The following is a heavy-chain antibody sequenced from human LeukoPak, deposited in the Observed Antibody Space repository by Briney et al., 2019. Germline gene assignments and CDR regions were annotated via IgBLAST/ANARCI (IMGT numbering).Heavy chain of an antibody. CDR3: ARDEHQYYSESSGRFDF. Sequence: PGGSLSLSCVVSGFTLSFFWMARVRQAPGKGLEWVANIKQDGSEKYYVDSTRGRFTIARDNAKNSLYLQMNSLGAEDTAVYYCARDEHQYYSESSGRFDFWGQGVLVTVSS. CDR1: GFTLSFFW. D-gene: IGHD3-22*01. CDR2: IKQDGSEK. V-gene: IGHV3-7*04. J-gene: IGHJ4*02.